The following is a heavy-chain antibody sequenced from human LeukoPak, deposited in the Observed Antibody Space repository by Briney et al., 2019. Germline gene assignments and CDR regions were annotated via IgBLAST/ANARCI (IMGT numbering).Heavy chain of an antibody. CDR2: INHSGST. CDR1: GGSFSGYY. V-gene: IGHV4-34*01. Sequence: SETLSLTCAVYGGSFSGYYWSWIRQPPGKGLEWIGEINHSGSTNYNPSLKSRVTISVDTSKNQFSLKLNSVTAADTAVYYCARDRAFQGNWFDPWGQGTLVTVSS. J-gene: IGHJ5*02. CDR3: ARDRAFQGNWFDP. D-gene: IGHD3-16*01.